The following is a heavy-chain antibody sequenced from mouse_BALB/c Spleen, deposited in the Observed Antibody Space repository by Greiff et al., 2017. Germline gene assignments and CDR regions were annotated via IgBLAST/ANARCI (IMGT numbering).Heavy chain of an antibody. Sequence: EVKLQESGPGLVKPSQSLSLTCSVTGYSITSGYYWNWIRQFPGNKLEWMGYISYDGSNNYNPSLKNRISITRDTSKNQFFLKLNSVTTEDTATYYCAREGLNWDWYFDVWGAGTTVTVSS. D-gene: IGHD4-1*01. CDR2: ISYDGSN. V-gene: IGHV3-6*02. CDR1: GYSITSGYY. J-gene: IGHJ1*01. CDR3: AREGLNWDWYFDV.